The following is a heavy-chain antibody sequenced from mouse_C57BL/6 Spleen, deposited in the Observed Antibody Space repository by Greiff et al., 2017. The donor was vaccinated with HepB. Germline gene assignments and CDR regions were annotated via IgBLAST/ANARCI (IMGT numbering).Heavy chain of an antibody. CDR1: GFTFSDYY. D-gene: IGHD4-1*01. Sequence: DVKLVESEGGLVQPGSSMKLSCTASGFTFSDYYMAWVRQVPEKGLEWVANINYDGSSTYYLDSLKSRFIISRDNAKNILYLQMSSLKSEDTATYYCARDLGDYAMDYWGQGTSVTVSS. CDR2: INYDGSST. V-gene: IGHV5-16*01. CDR3: ARDLGDYAMDY. J-gene: IGHJ4*01.